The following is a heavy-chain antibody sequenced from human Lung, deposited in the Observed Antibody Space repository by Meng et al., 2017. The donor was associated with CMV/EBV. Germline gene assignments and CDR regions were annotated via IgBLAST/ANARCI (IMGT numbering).Heavy chain of an antibody. V-gene: IGHV7-4-1*02. D-gene: IGHD2/OR15-2a*01. CDR1: GYTFSTYT. CDR2: ISTNTGTP. CDR3: ARGGNFDP. J-gene: IGHJ5*02. Sequence: VKRVLSGSELKKPGASVNVSCKASGYTFSTYTINWVRQAHGRGLEWMGWISTNTGTPTYTQGFTGRFVFSLDTSVSTAYLQISSLKAEDTAVYYCARGGNFDPWGQGTLVTVSS.